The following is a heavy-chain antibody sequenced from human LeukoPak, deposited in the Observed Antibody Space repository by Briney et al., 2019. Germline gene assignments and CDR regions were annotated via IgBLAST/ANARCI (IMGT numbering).Heavy chain of an antibody. D-gene: IGHD6-13*01. CDR1: GFTFSDYY. J-gene: IGHJ4*02. V-gene: IGHV3-11*06. CDR3: ARLGSIAAAGTPDY. CDR2: ISSSSSHT. Sequence: GGSLRLPCAASGFTFSDYYMSWFRQAPGKGLEWVSYISSSSSHTTYADSVKGRFTISRDNARNSLSLQVNSLRADDTAVYYCARLGSIAAAGTPDYWGQGTLVTVSS.